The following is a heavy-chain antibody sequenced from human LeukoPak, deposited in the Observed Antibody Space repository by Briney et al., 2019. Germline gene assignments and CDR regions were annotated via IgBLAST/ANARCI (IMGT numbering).Heavy chain of an antibody. V-gene: IGHV3-21*01. CDR1: GFTFSSYS. CDR2: ISSSSSYI. D-gene: IGHD5-18*01. J-gene: IGHJ4*02. Sequence: GGSLRLSCAASGFTFSSYSMNWVRQAPGKGLEWVSSISSSSSYIYYADSVKGRFTISRDNAKNSLYLQMNSLRAEDTAVYYCARGGYSYGYTLYYFDYWGQGPLVTVSS. CDR3: ARGGYSYGYTLYYFDY.